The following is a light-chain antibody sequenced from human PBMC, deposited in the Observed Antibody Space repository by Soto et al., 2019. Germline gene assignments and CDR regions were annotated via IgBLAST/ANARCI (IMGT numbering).Light chain of an antibody. CDR3: HQYTSSPRT. Sequence: EIVLTQSPGTLSLSPGERATLSCRASPSLTNTYLAWYQQKPGQAPRLLIFGTSNRATGIPDRFSGSGSGADITLTITRLEPEDFAVYYCHQYTSSPRTFGPGTRVEIK. CDR1: PSLTNTY. CDR2: GTS. J-gene: IGKJ1*01. V-gene: IGKV3-20*01.